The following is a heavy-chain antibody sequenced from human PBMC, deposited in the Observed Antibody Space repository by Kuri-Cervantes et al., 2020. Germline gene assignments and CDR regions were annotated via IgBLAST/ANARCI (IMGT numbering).Heavy chain of an antibody. D-gene: IGHD5-18*01. CDR3: ARGEGDGGYLKDAFDI. CDR2: MRHSWCT. V-gene: IGHV4-59*12. J-gene: IGHJ3*02. CDR1: GGSISSYY. Sequence: SETLSLTCTVSGGSISSYYWSWIRQPPGKGLEWIGHMRHSWCTDYNPSLKSRVTISVDSSKNQLSLKLRSVTDADTDVYYCARGEGDGGYLKDAFDIWGKGTMVTVSS.